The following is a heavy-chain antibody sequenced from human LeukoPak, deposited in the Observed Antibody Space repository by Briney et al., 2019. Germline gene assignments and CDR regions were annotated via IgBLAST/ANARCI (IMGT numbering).Heavy chain of an antibody. V-gene: IGHV3-23*01. Sequence: GGSLRLSCAASAFTFDVYAMTWVRQAPGKGLEWVSVISGSGGSTDYAVSVRGRFTTSRDNSKNTLYLQMNSLRVEDTAVYYCAKSNGMVRGVTAYYYGMDVWGQGTTVTVSS. D-gene: IGHD3-10*01. CDR1: AFTFDVYA. J-gene: IGHJ6*02. CDR2: ISGSGGST. CDR3: AKSNGMVRGVTAYYYGMDV.